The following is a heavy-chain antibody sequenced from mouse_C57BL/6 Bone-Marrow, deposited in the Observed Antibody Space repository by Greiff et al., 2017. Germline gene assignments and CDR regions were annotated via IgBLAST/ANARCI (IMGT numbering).Heavy chain of an antibody. J-gene: IGHJ2*01. V-gene: IGHV5-4*01. D-gene: IGHD1-1*01. CDR2: ISDGGSYT. CDR1: GFTFSSYA. CDR3: ARALTTVVGDY. Sequence: EVHLVESGGGLVKPGGSLKLSCAASGFTFSSYAMSWVRQTPEKRLEWVATISDGGSYTYYPDNVKGRFTISRDNAKNNLYLQMSHLKSEDTAMYYCARALTTVVGDYWGQGTTLTVSS.